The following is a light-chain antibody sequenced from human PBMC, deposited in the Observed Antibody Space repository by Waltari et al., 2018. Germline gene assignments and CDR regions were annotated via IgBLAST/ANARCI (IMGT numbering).Light chain of an antibody. V-gene: IGLV2-14*03. CDR3: SSYTSSNTVI. J-gene: IGLJ2*01. CDR1: SSDVGGLNY. CDR2: EVI. Sequence: QSALSQPASVSGSPGQSITISCTGTSSDVGGLNYVFWYQQSPGKAPTLLIYEVINRPFGFSNRFSGSKSANTASLTISGLQADDEADYHCSSYTSSNTVIFGGWTKLTVL.